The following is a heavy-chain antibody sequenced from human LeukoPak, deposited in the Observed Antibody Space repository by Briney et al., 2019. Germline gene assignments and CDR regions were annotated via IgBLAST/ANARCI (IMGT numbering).Heavy chain of an antibody. V-gene: IGHV4-4*07. CDR2: IYTSGST. CDR3: ARHQPSIAVASFDY. D-gene: IGHD6-19*01. J-gene: IGHJ4*02. CDR1: GGSISSYY. Sequence: KASETLSLTCTVSGGSISSYYWSWIRQPAGKGLEWIGRIYTSGSTNYNPSLKSRVTMSVDTSKNQFSLKLSSVTAADTAVYYCARHQPSIAVASFDYWGQGTLVTVSS.